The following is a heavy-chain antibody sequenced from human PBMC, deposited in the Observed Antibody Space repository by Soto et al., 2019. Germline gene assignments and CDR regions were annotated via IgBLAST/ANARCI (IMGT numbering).Heavy chain of an antibody. Sequence: QVQLVQSGAEVKKPGASVKVSCKASGYTFTSYGISWVRQAPGQGLEWMGWISAYNGNTNYAQKLQGRVTMTTDTSTSPAHMGLRSLRSDDPAGYYWARNPSRRGPMDVRGQGATGPVSS. CDR2: ISAYNGNT. CDR3: ARNPSRRGPMDV. CDR1: GYTFTSYG. J-gene: IGHJ6*01. D-gene: IGHD3-10*01. V-gene: IGHV1-18*01.